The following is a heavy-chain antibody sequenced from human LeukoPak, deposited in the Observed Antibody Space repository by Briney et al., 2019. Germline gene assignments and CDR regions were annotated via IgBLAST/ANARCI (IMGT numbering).Heavy chain of an antibody. J-gene: IGHJ4*02. V-gene: IGHV4-59*01. Sequence: PSETLSLTCTVAAGSITSYYWSWIRQPPGKGLEYIGHIYYTGSTTCNPSLKSRVTISVDASKNQFSLRLSSVTAADTAVYYCARFSSTGLEYWGQGTLVTVSS. D-gene: IGHD1-1*01. CDR3: ARFSSTGLEY. CDR1: AGSITSYY. CDR2: IYYTGST.